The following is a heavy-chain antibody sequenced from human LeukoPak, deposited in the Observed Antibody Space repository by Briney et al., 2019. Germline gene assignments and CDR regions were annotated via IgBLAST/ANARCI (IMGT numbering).Heavy chain of an antibody. Sequence: GGSLRLSCAASGFTFSSYWMHWVRQAPGKGLVWVSRINSDGGTTNYADSVKGRFTISRDNAKNTLYLQMNSLRAEDTAVYYCARVTSSGWFPFGYWGQGTLVTASS. CDR3: ARVTSSGWFPFGY. CDR2: INSDGGTT. D-gene: IGHD6-19*01. V-gene: IGHV3-74*01. J-gene: IGHJ4*02. CDR1: GFTFSSYW.